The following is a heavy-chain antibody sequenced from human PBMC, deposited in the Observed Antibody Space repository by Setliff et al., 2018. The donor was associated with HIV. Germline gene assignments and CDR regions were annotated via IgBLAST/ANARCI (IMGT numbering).Heavy chain of an antibody. CDR2: IKQDGREK. J-gene: IGHJ4*02. CDR3: ARDGYSYGFFDY. CDR1: GFTFCDYW. V-gene: IGHV3-7*03. Sequence: GGSLRLSCAASGFTFCDYWMTWVRQAPGKGLEWVANIKQDGREKYCVDSVKGRFTISRDNAKNSLYLQMNSLGAEDTAVYYCARDGYSYGFFDYWGQGALVTVSS. D-gene: IGHD5-18*01.